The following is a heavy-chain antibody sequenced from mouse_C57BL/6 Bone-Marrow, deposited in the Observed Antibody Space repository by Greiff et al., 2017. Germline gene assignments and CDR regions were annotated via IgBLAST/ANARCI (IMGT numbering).Heavy chain of an antibody. CDR1: GYTFTSYW. D-gene: IGHD2-1*01. Sequence: QVQLPQPGTELVKPGASVKLSCKASGYTFTSYWMPRVKQRPGQGLEWIGNINPSNGGTNYNEKFKSKATLTVDKSSSTAYMQLSSLTSEDSAVYYCARRDYYGNYPFAYWGQGTLVTVSA. J-gene: IGHJ3*01. CDR3: ARRDYYGNYPFAY. V-gene: IGHV1-53*01. CDR2: INPSNGGT.